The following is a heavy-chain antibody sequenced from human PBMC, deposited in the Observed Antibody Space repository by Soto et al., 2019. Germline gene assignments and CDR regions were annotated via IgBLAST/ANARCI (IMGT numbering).Heavy chain of an antibody. CDR3: ARGEAYIREVTFYYQGMDV. CDR2: INHDGIT. CDR1: GGSFTGYS. V-gene: IGHV4-34*01. J-gene: IGHJ6*02. D-gene: IGHD3-10*01. Sequence: XESLSLPCGVYGGSFTGYSWTWIRQPPGERLDWIGEINHDGITNYNPSLKSRVAITLDTSKNQFSLRLTSVTAADTAVYFCARGEAYIREVTFYYQGMDVWGQGTTVTVSS.